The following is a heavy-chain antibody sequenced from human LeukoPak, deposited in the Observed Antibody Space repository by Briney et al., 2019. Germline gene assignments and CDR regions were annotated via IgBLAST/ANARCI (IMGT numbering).Heavy chain of an antibody. CDR2: ISGSGGST. CDR1: GFTFSSYA. V-gene: IGHV3-23*01. J-gene: IGHJ4*02. Sequence: GGSLRLSCAASGFTFSSYAMSWVRQAPGKGLEWVSAISGSGGSTYYADSVKGRFTISRDNSKNTLYLQMNSLRAEDTAVYYCAKVEGYSSGWPGLDYWGQGTLVTVSS. CDR3: AKVEGYSSGWPGLDY. D-gene: IGHD6-19*01.